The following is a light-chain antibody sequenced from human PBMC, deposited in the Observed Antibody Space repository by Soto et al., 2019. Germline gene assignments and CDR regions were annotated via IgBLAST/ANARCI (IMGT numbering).Light chain of an antibody. J-gene: IGLJ3*02. Sequence: QPVLTQPPSVSGAPGQRVTISCTGSRSNIGAGYDVHWYQQLPGTAPKLLIYDNRNRPSGVPDRISGSKSGTSASLAITGLQAEDEADYYCQSYDSSLSGSVFGGGTKVTVL. CDR3: QSYDSSLSGSV. V-gene: IGLV1-40*01. CDR2: DNR. CDR1: RSNIGAGYD.